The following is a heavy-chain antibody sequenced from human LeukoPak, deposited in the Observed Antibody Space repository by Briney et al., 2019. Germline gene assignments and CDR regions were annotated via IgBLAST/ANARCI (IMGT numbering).Heavy chain of an antibody. CDR2: IWYDGSNK. V-gene: IGHV3-33*01. Sequence: GGSLRLSCAASGFTFSSYVMHWVRQAPGKGLEWVAVIWYDGSNKYYADSVKGRFTISRDNSKNTLYLQMNSLRAEDTAVYYCAREYYDILTGYRPYYGMDVWGQGTTVTVSS. J-gene: IGHJ6*02. CDR3: AREYYDILTGYRPYYGMDV. CDR1: GFTFSSYV. D-gene: IGHD3-9*01.